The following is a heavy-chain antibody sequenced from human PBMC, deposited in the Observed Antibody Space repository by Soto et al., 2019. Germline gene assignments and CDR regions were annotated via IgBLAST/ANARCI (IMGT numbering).Heavy chain of an antibody. CDR3: TTMTTVTPINWYFDL. CDR1: GFTFSNAW. D-gene: IGHD4-4*01. J-gene: IGHJ2*01. CDR2: IKSKTDGGTT. Sequence: EVQLVASGGGLVKPGGSLRLSCAASGFTFSNAWMNWVRQAPGKGLEWVGRIKSKTDGGTTDYAAPVKGRFTISRDDSKNTLYLQMNSLKTEDTAVYYCTTMTTVTPINWYFDLWGRGTLVTVSS. V-gene: IGHV3-15*07.